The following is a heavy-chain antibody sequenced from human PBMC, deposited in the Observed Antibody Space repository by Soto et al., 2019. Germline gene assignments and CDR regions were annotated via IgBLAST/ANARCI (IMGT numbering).Heavy chain of an antibody. CDR3: AKSDCSTTNCCIDY. Sequence: GGSLRLSCAASGFIFSSYAMSWVRQAPGKGLEWVSGVSSSGGSTYYADSVKGRFTISRDNSKNTLYLQMNSLRAEDTAVYYCAKSDCSTTNCCIDYWGQGTLVTVSS. CDR2: VSSSGGST. J-gene: IGHJ4*02. D-gene: IGHD2-2*01. CDR1: GFIFSSYA. V-gene: IGHV3-23*01.